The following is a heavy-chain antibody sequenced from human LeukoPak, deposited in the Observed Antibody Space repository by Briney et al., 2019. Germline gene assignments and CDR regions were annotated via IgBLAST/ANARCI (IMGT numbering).Heavy chain of an antibody. CDR3: ATDRHTIAVAATLDY. V-gene: IGHV1-2*02. D-gene: IGHD6-19*01. CDR1: GYTFTGYY. CDR2: INPNSGDT. Sequence: ASVKVSCKSSGYTFTGYYMHWVRQAPGQGLEWMGWINPNSGDTKYAQNFQGRVTMTRDTSISTAYMELSRLRSDDTAGYYCATDRHTIAVAATLDYWGQGTLVIASS. J-gene: IGHJ4*02.